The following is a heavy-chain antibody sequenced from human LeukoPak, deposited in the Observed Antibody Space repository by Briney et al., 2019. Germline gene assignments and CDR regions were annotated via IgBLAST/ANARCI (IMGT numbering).Heavy chain of an antibody. V-gene: IGHV3-23*01. CDR3: AKGIYSSGWSYFDY. D-gene: IGHD6-19*01. Sequence: GGSLRLSCAASGFTFSNSAMSWVRQAPGKGLEWVSTLSGSGITTYYADSVRGRFTISRDNSRNTLYLQMNTLRAEDSALYYCAKGIYSSGWSYFDYWGHGTLVTVSS. CDR2: LSGSGITT. J-gene: IGHJ4*01. CDR1: GFTFSNSA.